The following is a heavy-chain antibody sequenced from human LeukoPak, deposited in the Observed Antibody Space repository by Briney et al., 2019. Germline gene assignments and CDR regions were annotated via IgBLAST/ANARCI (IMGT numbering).Heavy chain of an antibody. J-gene: IGHJ4*02. CDR2: ISSSSGHI. V-gene: IGHV3-21*01. D-gene: IGHD3-16*01. CDR1: GITFSSYT. CDR3: ARGRGGEFDY. Sequence: GGSLRLSCAASGITFSSYTMTCVRQAPGKGLECVSSISSSSGHIYYADSVKGRFTISRDNANNSPHLQMNSLRADDTAVFYCARGRGGEFDYWGQGTLVTVSS.